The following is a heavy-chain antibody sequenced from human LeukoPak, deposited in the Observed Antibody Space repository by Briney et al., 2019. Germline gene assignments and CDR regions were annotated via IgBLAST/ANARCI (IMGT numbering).Heavy chain of an antibody. CDR3: ARRPFSGWVGFDY. D-gene: IGHD6-25*01. J-gene: IGHJ4*02. CDR2: FYYSGNT. Sequence: SETLSLTCTVSGGSISSSNYYWGWIRQPPGKGTESIGTFYYSGNTYYSPSLKSRVTISVDTSKNQFSLKLSSVTAADTAVYYCARRPFSGWVGFDYWGQGTLVTVSS. V-gene: IGHV4-39*01. CDR1: GGSISSSNYY.